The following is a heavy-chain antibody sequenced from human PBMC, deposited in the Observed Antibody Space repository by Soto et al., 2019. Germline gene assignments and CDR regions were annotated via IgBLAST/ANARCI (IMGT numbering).Heavy chain of an antibody. V-gene: IGHV1-24*01. CDR2: CDPDEAET. CDR1: GYTLNEVA. D-gene: IGHD4-17*01. CDR3: PTYHGDYNFDH. Sequence: QVQLVQSGAEVKKPGASVKVSYKVSGYTLNEVAMHWVRQAPGKGLEWLGGCDPDEAETIYAQHFQGRVTMTEDTSTDTVYMELSSLRSENTALYFCPTYHGDYNFDHWGQGPLVTVSS. J-gene: IGHJ5*02.